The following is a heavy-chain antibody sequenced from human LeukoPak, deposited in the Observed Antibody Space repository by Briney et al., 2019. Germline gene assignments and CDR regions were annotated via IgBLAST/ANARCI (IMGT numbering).Heavy chain of an antibody. CDR3: AMTRRYYGLGGHYFQH. Sequence: SQTLSLTCTVSGGSISSGSYYWSWIRQPAGKGLEWIGRIYTSGSTNYNPSLKSRVTISVDTSKNQFSLKLSSVTAADTAVYYCAMTRRYYGLGGHYFQHWGQGTLVTVSS. CDR1: GGSISSGSYY. D-gene: IGHD3-10*01. V-gene: IGHV4-61*02. CDR2: IYTSGST. J-gene: IGHJ1*01.